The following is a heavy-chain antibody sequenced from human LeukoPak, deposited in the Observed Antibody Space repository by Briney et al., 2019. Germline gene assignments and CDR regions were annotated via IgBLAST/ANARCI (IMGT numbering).Heavy chain of an antibody. V-gene: IGHV3-21*01. D-gene: IGHD6-6*01. Sequence: GGSLRLSCAASGFTFSSYSMNWVRQAPGRGLEWVSSISSSSSYIYYADSVKGRFTISRDNAKNSLYLQMNSLRAEDTAVYYCARDGSIAAPFDYWGQGTLVTVSS. CDR1: GFTFSSYS. CDR3: ARDGSIAAPFDY. J-gene: IGHJ4*02. CDR2: ISSSSSYI.